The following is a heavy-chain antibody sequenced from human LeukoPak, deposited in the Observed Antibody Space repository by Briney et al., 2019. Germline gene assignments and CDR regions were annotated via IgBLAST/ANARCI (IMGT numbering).Heavy chain of an antibody. Sequence: ASVKVSCKASGYTFTGYYMHWVRQAPGQGLEWMGWIDPNSGGTNYAQKFQGRVTMTRDTSISTAYLQWSSLKASDTAMYYCARFYYYGSGSYSDYWGQGTLVTVSS. CDR2: IDPNSGGT. CDR1: GYTFTGYY. D-gene: IGHD3-10*01. V-gene: IGHV1-2*02. CDR3: ARFYYYGSGSYSDY. J-gene: IGHJ4*02.